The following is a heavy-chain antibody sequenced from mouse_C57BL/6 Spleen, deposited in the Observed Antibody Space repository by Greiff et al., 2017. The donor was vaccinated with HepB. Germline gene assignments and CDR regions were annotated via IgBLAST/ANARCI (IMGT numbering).Heavy chain of an antibody. CDR3: ARFGDSNYPYTWFAY. CDR1: GYTFTSYW. Sequence: VQLQQSGAELVKPGASVKLSCKASGYTFTSYWMQWVNQRPGQGLEWIGEIDPSDSYTNYNQKFKGKATLTVDTSSSTAYMQLSSLTSEDSAVYYCARFGDSNYPYTWFAYWGQGTLVTVSA. V-gene: IGHV1-50*01. D-gene: IGHD2-5*01. J-gene: IGHJ3*01. CDR2: IDPSDSYT.